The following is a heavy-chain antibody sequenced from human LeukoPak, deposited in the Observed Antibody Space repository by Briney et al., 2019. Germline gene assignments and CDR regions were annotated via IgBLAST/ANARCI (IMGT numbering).Heavy chain of an antibody. D-gene: IGHD3-10*01. Sequence: GESLKISLKGPGYSFSTYCIGLGRQVPGKGLELMVVIYSGYSYTRYSPSFQGQVNISADKSIRTRDLQVRSLKDAGTALYYCGRSLPGTMLRGYGMDAWGRGTTVTVSS. CDR2: IYSGYSYT. J-gene: IGHJ6*02. CDR3: GRSLPGTMLRGYGMDA. CDR1: GYSFSTYC. V-gene: IGHV5-51*01.